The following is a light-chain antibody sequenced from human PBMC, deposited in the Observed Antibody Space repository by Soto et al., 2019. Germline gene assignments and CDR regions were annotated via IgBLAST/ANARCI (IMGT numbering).Light chain of an antibody. CDR1: QSVRSN. CDR3: QQYGSSPSIT. Sequence: EIMLTQSPSTLSVSPGGRATLSCRASQSVRSNVAWYRQKTGQAPRLLFYGASSRATGIPDRFSGSGSGTDFILTISRLEPEDFAVYYCQQYGSSPSITFGQGTRLEIK. CDR2: GAS. J-gene: IGKJ5*01. V-gene: IGKV3-20*01.